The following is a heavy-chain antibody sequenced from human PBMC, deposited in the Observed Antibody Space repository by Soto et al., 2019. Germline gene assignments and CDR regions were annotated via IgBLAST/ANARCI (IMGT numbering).Heavy chain of an antibody. CDR2: ISWNSGSL. CDR3: TKDISRRDSYGSFFYY. D-gene: IGHD5-18*01. CDR1: GFTFDDYA. J-gene: IGHJ4*02. Sequence: EVQLVESGGGLVQPGRSLRLSCEASGFTFDDYAMHWVRQGPGKGLEWVSGISWNSGSLGYADSVKGRFTISRDNAKNSLYLQMHSLRVEDTALYYCTKDISRRDSYGSFFYYWGLGTLVTVSS. V-gene: IGHV3-9*01.